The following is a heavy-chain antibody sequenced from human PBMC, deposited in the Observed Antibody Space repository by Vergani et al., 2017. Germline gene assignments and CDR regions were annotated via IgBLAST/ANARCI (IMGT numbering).Heavy chain of an antibody. V-gene: IGHV3-21*01. Sequence: EVQLVESGGGLVKPGGSLRLSCAASGFTFSSYSMNWVPQAPGKGLEWVSSIGSSSSYIDYADSVKGRVTISRDNAKNSLYLQMNSLRAEDTAVYYCASTAAGTGGYFDYWGQGTLVTVSS. CDR3: ASTAAGTGGYFDY. D-gene: IGHD6-13*01. CDR2: IGSSSSYI. J-gene: IGHJ4*02. CDR1: GFTFSSYS.